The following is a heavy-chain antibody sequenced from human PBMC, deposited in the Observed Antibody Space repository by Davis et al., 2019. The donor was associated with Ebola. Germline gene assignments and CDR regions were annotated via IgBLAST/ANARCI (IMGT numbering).Heavy chain of an antibody. D-gene: IGHD2-2*01. CDR2: INPNSGGT. V-gene: IGHV1-2*02. J-gene: IGHJ5*02. Sequence: ASVKVSCKVSGYTLTELSMHWVRQAPGQGLEWMGWINPNSGGTNYAQKFQGRVTMTRDTSISTAYMELSRLRSDDTAVYYCARLRPQGYQLLRASWFDPWGQGTLVTVSS. CDR3: ARLRPQGYQLLRASWFDP. CDR1: GYTLTELS.